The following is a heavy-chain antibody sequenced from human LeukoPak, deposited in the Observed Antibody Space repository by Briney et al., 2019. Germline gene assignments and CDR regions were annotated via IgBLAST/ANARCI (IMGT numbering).Heavy chain of an antibody. V-gene: IGHV4-34*01. CDR1: GGSLSGYY. D-gene: IGHD3-16*01. CDR3: ARDSFNWFDP. J-gene: IGHJ5*02. Sequence: SETLSLTCAVYGGSLSGYYWSWIRQPPGKGLEWIGEINHSGSTNYNPSLKSRVTISVDTSKNQFSLKLSSVTAADTAVYYCARDSFNWFDPWGQGTLVTISS. CDR2: INHSGST.